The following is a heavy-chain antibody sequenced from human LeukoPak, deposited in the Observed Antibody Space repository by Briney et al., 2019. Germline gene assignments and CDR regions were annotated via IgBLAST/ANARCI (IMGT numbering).Heavy chain of an antibody. CDR2: INTDGSST. Sequence: GGSLRLSCAASGFTFSSYWMHWVRQAPGKGLVWVSRINTDGSSTSYADSVKGRFTISRDNAKNTLYLQMNSLRAEDTAVYYCARDTGGPRITIFSFDYWGQGTLVTVSS. CDR3: ARDTGGPRITIFSFDY. J-gene: IGHJ4*02. CDR1: GFTFSSYW. V-gene: IGHV3-74*01. D-gene: IGHD3-9*01.